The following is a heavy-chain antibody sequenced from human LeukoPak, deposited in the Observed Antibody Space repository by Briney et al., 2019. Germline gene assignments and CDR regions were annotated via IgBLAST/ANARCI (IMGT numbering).Heavy chain of an antibody. J-gene: IGHJ4*02. CDR3: ARGIEYHDTFDRTPFDY. CDR1: GGSISSGGYY. CDR2: IHYSGST. D-gene: IGHD2/OR15-2a*01. Sequence: PSQTLSLTCTVSGGSISSGGYYWSWIRQHPGKGLEWIGYIHYSGSTYYNPSLKSRIAISVDTSKNQFSLKLSSVTAADTAVYYCARGIEYHDTFDRTPFDYWGQGTLVTVSS. V-gene: IGHV4-31*03.